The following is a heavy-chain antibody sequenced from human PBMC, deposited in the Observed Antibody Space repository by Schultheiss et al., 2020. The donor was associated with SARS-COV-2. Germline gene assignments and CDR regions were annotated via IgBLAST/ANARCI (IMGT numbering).Heavy chain of an antibody. Sequence: SETLSLTCTVSGGSISSYYWSWIRQSPSRGLEWLGRTYYRSKWYNDYAVSVKSRITINPDTSKNQFSLQLNSVTPEDTAVYYCARDSSSWTGYYYGMDVWGQGTTVTVSS. CDR1: GGSISSYY. D-gene: IGHD6-13*01. CDR3: ARDSSSWTGYYYGMDV. J-gene: IGHJ6*02. V-gene: IGHV6-1*01. CDR2: TYYRSKWYN.